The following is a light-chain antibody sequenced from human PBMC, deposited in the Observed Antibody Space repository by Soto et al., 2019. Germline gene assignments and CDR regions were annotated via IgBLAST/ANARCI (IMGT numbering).Light chain of an antibody. Sequence: QSVLTQPPSASGTPGQRVAISCSGSSSNIGSNFVYWYQQFPGTAPKLLIYKNDQRPSGVPDRFSGSKSGTSASLAISGLRSEDEADYYCAAWDDRLSGHYVFGSGTKVTVL. V-gene: IGLV1-47*01. J-gene: IGLJ6*01. CDR2: KND. CDR3: AAWDDRLSGHYV. CDR1: SSNIGSNF.